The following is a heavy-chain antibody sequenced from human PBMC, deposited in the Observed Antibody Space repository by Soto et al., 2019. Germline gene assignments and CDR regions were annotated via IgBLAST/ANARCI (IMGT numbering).Heavy chain of an antibody. J-gene: IGHJ4*02. CDR2: IIPIFGTA. CDR3: ATVPRGYSGYDSYYFDY. D-gene: IGHD5-12*01. Sequence: SVKVSCTASGGTFSCYAISWVRQAPGQGLEWMGGIIPIFGTANYAQKFQGRVTITADESTGTAYMELSSLRSEDTAVYYCATVPRGYSGYDSYYFDYWGQGTLVTVSS. CDR1: GGTFSCYA. V-gene: IGHV1-69*13.